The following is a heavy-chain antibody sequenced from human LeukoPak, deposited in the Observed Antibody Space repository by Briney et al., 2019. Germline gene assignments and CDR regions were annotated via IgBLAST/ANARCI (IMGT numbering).Heavy chain of an antibody. V-gene: IGHV1-69*05. CDR2: IMPLFGTA. D-gene: IGHD4-17*01. J-gene: IGHJ5*02. Sequence: ASVKVSCKTSGGTFTNSAISWVRQAPGQGLEWLGGIMPLFGTAGDAQKFQGRVTITKDESTRTVYLELTSLTSDDTAVYYCARDVHGDYGSGWFDPWGQGTLVSVSS. CDR3: ARDVHGDYGSGWFDP. CDR1: GGTFTNSA.